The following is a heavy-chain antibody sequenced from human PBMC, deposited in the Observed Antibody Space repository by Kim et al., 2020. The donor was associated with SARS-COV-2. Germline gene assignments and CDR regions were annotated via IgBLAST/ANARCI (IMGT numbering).Heavy chain of an antibody. CDR3: ANPRQPDY. CDR1: GFTFSNYG. D-gene: IGHD6-13*01. CDR2: ISGSGDTP. V-gene: IGHV3-23*01. Sequence: GGSLRLSCAASGFTFSNYGMSWVRQAPGKGLEWVSGISGSGDTPTYADSVKGRFTVSRDNSKNTMYLQTSSLRAEDTATYYCANPRQPDYWGQGTLVTVSS. J-gene: IGHJ4*02.